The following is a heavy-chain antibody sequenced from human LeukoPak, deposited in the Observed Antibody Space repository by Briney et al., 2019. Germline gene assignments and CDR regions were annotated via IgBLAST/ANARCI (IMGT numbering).Heavy chain of an antibody. Sequence: GGSLRLSCAASGFTFSSYGMHWVRQAPGKGLEWVSVIGGSNGITFYVGSVKGRFTISRDNSKDTLYLQMNSLRAEDTAVYYCARNENSGWGYFDYWGQGTLVTVSS. CDR2: IGGSNGIT. D-gene: IGHD5-12*01. J-gene: IGHJ4*02. CDR3: ARNENSGWGYFDY. V-gene: IGHV3-23*01. CDR1: GFTFSSYG.